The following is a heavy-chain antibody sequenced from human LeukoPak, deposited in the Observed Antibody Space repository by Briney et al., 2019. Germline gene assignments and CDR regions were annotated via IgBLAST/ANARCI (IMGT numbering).Heavy chain of an antibody. J-gene: IGHJ5*02. D-gene: IGHD2-2*01. Sequence: LGGSLRLSCAASGFTLTSYGMHWVRQAPGKGLEWVAFIRYDGSNKYYADSVKGRFTISRDNSKNTLYLQMNSLRAEDTAVYYCAKDLYSTVVPAALYNWFDPWGQGTLVTVSS. CDR3: AKDLYSTVVPAALYNWFDP. CDR2: IRYDGSNK. CDR1: GFTLTSYG. V-gene: IGHV3-30*02.